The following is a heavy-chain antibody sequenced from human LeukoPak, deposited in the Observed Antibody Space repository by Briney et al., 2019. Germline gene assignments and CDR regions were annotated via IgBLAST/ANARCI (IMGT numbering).Heavy chain of an antibody. V-gene: IGHV3-7*01. CDR3: ARDGCTSTTCTTLGVFNH. J-gene: IGHJ4*02. CDR2: IDQGGGET. Sequence: PGGSLRLSCEGSGFTFIAYWMSWVRQAPGRGLEWVASIDQGGGETHFADSVRGRFTISRDNARNSLFLQMDSLREADTGVYFCARDGCTSTTCTTLGVFNHWVQGTQVAVSS. CDR1: GFTFIAYW. D-gene: IGHD3-3*01.